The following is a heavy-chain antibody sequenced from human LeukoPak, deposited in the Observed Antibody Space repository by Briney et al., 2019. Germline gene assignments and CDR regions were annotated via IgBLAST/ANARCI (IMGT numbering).Heavy chain of an antibody. CDR3: ARGGNYDSPLDS. CDR1: GGSFGNYA. J-gene: IGHJ5*01. V-gene: IGHV1-69*05. CDR2: IVPILSTT. D-gene: IGHD5-12*01. Sequence: SVKVSCKASGGSFGNYAISWVRQAPGQGLEWMGGIVPILSTTNYARKFQGRVTLTTDSSTNTAYMELGSLTSDDTAVYYCARGGNYDSPLDSWGQGSPVIVSS.